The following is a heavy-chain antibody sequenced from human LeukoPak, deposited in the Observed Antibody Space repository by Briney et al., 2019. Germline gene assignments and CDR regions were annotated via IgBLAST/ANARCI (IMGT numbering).Heavy chain of an antibody. CDR2: INSDGSTT. D-gene: IGHD3-10*01. CDR3: ARGNYYGQDY. CDR1: GFTFINYW. J-gene: IGHJ4*02. V-gene: IGHV3-74*01. Sequence: AGGSLRLSCAAPGFTFINYWMGWVRQAPGKGLVWISRINSDGSTTSYADSVKGRFTISRDNAKNTLYLQMNSLRAEDTAVYYCARGNYYGQDYWGQGTLVTVSS.